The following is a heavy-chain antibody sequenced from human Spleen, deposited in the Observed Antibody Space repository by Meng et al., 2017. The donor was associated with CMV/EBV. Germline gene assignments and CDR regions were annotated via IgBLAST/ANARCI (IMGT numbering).Heavy chain of an antibody. D-gene: IGHD2-2*01. CDR1: GFTFSSYG. J-gene: IGHJ6*02. CDR2: IRYDGSNK. Sequence: GGSLRLSCAASGFTFSSYGMHWVRQAPGKGLEWVAFIRYDGSNKYYADSVKGRFTISRDNSKNTLYLQMNSLRAEDMAVYYCARGVVPTNYYYGMDVWGQGTTVTVSS. CDR3: ARGVVPTNYYYGMDV. V-gene: IGHV3-30*02.